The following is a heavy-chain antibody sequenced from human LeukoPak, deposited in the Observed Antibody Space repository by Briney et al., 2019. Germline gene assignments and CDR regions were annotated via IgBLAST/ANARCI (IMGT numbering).Heavy chain of an antibody. Sequence: GGSLRLSCAASGFTFSSYAMSWVRQAPGKGLEWVSAISGSGGSTYYADSVKGRFTISRDNSKNTLYLQMNSLRAEDTAVYYCARGGDSGSYYVPYYYGMDVWGQGTTVTVSS. CDR2: ISGSGGST. J-gene: IGHJ6*02. CDR3: ARGGDSGSYYVPYYYGMDV. CDR1: GFTFSSYA. V-gene: IGHV3-23*01. D-gene: IGHD1-26*01.